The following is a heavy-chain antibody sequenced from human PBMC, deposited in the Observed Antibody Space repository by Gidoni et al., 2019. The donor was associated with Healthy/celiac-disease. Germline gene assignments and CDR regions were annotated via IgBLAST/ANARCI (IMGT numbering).Heavy chain of an antibody. V-gene: IGHV1-69*01. CDR1: GGTFSSYA. CDR2: IIPIFGTA. CDR3: ARDRCSGGSCQNYYYYGMDV. D-gene: IGHD2-15*01. J-gene: IGHJ6*02. Sequence: QVQLVQSGSEVKKPGSSVQVSCKDSGGTFSSYAIRWVRQAPGQGLEWMGGIIPIFGTANYAQKFQGRVTITADESTSTAYMELSSLRSEDTAVYYCARDRCSGGSCQNYYYYGMDVWGQGTTVTVSS.